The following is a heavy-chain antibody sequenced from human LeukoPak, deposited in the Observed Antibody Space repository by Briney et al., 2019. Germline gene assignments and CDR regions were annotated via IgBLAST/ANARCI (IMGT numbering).Heavy chain of an antibody. CDR3: EAPATA. Sequence: GSLRLSCAVSGFTCRSCWMNWVRQAPGKGLEWVATVNEDGTAKFYVDSVKGRFTIFRDNTRSSLDLQMNSLTVEDTAMYYCEAPATAWGQGTLVTVSS. V-gene: IGHV3-7*01. CDR2: VNEDGTAK. CDR1: GFTCRSCW. J-gene: IGHJ5*02.